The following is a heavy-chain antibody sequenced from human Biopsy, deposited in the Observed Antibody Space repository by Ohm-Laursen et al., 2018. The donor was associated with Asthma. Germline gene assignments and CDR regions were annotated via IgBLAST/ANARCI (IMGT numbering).Heavy chain of an antibody. CDR1: GYTFNSAG. Sequence: ASVKVSCKTSGYTFNSAGITWVRQAPGQGLEWMGWISVYNGNTKVAQKLQDRVTMITDTSTSTAYVELRSLRSDDTAVYFCARAVDYSHYYGIDVWGQGITVTVS. CDR3: ARAVDYSHYYGIDV. J-gene: IGHJ6*02. V-gene: IGHV1-18*01. CDR2: ISVYNGNT. D-gene: IGHD3-10*01.